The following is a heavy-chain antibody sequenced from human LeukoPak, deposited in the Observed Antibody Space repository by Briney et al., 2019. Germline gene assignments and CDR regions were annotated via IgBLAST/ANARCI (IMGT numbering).Heavy chain of an antibody. D-gene: IGHD3-10*01. V-gene: IGHV3-66*01. CDR3: AREIRPRITMVRGVRSYFDY. CDR2: INSDGRT. J-gene: IGHJ4*02. Sequence: QTGGSLRLSCAASGFTVSINYMSWVRQAPGKGLEWISVINSDGRTYYADTVKGRFIISRDSYKNTLYLQMNSLRTEDTAVYYCAREIRPRITMVRGVRSYFDYWGQGTLVTVSS. CDR1: GFTVSINY.